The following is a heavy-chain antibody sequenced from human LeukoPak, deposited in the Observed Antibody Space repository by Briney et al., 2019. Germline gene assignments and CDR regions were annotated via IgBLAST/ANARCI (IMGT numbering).Heavy chain of an antibody. CDR3: ARDGRIAVAERPLDY. Sequence: ASVKVSCXASGYTFTSYGISWVRQAPGQGLEWMGWISAYNGNTNYAQKLQGRVTMTTDTSTSTAYMELRSLRSDDTAVYYCARDGRIAVAERPLDYWGQGTLVTVSS. V-gene: IGHV1-18*01. D-gene: IGHD6-19*01. CDR2: ISAYNGNT. J-gene: IGHJ4*02. CDR1: GYTFTSYG.